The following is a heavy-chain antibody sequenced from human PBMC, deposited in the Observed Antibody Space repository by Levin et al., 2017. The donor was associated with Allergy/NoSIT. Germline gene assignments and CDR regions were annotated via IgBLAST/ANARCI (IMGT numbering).Heavy chain of an antibody. V-gene: IGHV3-30*18. CDR2: ISYDGSNK. CDR3: AKGFAGGYCSGGSCYPFDY. D-gene: IGHD2-15*01. CDR1: GFTFSSYG. J-gene: IGHJ4*02. Sequence: PGGSLRLSCAASGFTFSSYGMHWVRQAPGKGLEWVAVISYDGSNKYYADSVKGRFTISRDNSKNTLYLQMNSLRAEDTAVYYCAKGFAGGYCSGGSCYPFDYWGQGTLVTVSS.